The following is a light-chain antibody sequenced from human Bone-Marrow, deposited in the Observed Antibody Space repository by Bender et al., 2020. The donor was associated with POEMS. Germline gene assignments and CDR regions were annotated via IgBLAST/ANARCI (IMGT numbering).Light chain of an antibody. V-gene: IGLV1-47*01. Sequence: QSVLTQPPSASGTPGQSVTISCSGSSTNIGSNYVYWYQQLPGTAPKLLIYKNNQRPSGVPDRFSGSKSGTSASLAISGLRSEDEADYYCATWDDSLNGPLFGGGTKLTVL. CDR2: KNN. CDR1: STNIGSNY. CDR3: ATWDDSLNGPL. J-gene: IGLJ3*02.